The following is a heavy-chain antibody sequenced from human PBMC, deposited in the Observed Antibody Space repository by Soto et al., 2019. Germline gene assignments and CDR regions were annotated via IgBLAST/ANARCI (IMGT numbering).Heavy chain of an antibody. CDR2: ISAYNGNT. D-gene: IGHD6-13*01. CDR3: ARGSEYSSSWYDY. CDR1: GYTFTSWG. Sequence: ASVRSSYRASGYTFTSWGISCEQQAPGQGLEWMGWISAYNGNTNYAQKLQGRVTMTTDTSTSTAYMELRSLRSDDTAVYYCARGSEYSSSWYDYWGQGTLVTVSS. J-gene: IGHJ4*02. V-gene: IGHV1-18*01.